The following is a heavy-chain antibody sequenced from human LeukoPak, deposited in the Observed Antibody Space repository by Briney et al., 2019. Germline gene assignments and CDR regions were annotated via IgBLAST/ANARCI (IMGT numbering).Heavy chain of an antibody. J-gene: IGHJ4*02. CDR1: GFTFSSYA. CDR2: NSGSGGST. V-gene: IGHV3-23*01. Sequence: GGSLRLSCAASGFTFSSYAMSWVRQVPGKGLEWVSGNSGSGGSTNYADSVKGRFTISRDNSKNTLYLQMNSLRAEDTAVYYCAKGSGYSYGYYYFDYWGQGTLVTVSS. CDR3: AKGSGYSYGYYYFDY. D-gene: IGHD5-18*01.